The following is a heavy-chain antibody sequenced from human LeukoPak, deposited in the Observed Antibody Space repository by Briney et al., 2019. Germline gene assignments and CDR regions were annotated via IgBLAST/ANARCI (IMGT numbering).Heavy chain of an antibody. CDR1: GGSISSYY. CDR2: IYTSGST. V-gene: IGHV4-4*08. Sequence: SETLSLTCTVSGGSISSYYWSWIRQPPGKGLEWIGRIYTSGSTNYNPSLKSRVTISVDTSKNQFSLKLSSVTAADTAVYYCARAGPLYYDILTGYLINNWFDPWGQGTLVTVSS. D-gene: IGHD3-9*01. J-gene: IGHJ5*02. CDR3: ARAGPLYYDILTGYLINNWFDP.